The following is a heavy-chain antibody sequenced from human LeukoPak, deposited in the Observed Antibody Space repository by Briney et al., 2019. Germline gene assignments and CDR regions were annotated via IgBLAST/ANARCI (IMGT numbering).Heavy chain of an antibody. J-gene: IGHJ4*02. V-gene: IGHV3-30-3*01. D-gene: IGHD6-19*01. Sequence: GGSLRLSFEASGFTFSGYPLHWVGQAPGKGLEGVAFISYDGSKDYYADSVKGRFTISRDNSKNTLYLQMNSLRAEDTAVYYCATNGPGIAVAGYVDYWGQGILVTVSS. CDR2: ISYDGSKD. CDR3: ATNGPGIAVAGYVDY. CDR1: GFTFSGYP.